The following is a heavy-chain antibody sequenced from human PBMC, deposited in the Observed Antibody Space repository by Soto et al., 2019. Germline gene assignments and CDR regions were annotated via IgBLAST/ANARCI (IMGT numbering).Heavy chain of an antibody. V-gene: IGHV1-3*01. CDR2: INAGNGNT. J-gene: IGHJ5*02. CDR3: ARGWEDIVTMVYGDWFDP. CDR1: GYTLNNYA. Sequence: QVQLVQSGAEVKKPGASVKVSCKASGYTLNNYAMHWVRQAPGQRLEGMGWINAGNGNTKYSQKFQGRVAITTDTTANTAYLELSSLTSEDTAVYYCARGWEDIVTMVYGDWFDPWGQGTLVTVSS. D-gene: IGHD2-8*01.